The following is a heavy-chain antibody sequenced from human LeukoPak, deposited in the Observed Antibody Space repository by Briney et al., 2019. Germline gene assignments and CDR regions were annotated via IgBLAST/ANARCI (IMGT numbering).Heavy chain of an antibody. J-gene: IGHJ6*02. CDR2: ISSSGNTI. V-gene: IGHV3-48*03. CDR3: ARDERTRAGYYYGMDV. D-gene: IGHD6-13*01. CDR1: EFTFTSYE. Sequence: GGSLRLSCAASEFTFTSYELNWVRQAPGKGLEWVSYISSSGNTISYAASVKGRFTISRDNAKNSLYLQMNSLRAEDTAVYYCARDERTRAGYYYGMDVWGQGTTVTVSS.